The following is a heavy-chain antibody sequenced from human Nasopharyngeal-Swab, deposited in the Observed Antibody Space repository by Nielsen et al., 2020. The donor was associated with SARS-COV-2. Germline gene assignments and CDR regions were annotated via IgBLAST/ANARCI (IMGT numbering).Heavy chain of an antibody. V-gene: IGHV3-30*18. CDR1: GFTFSSSG. D-gene: IGHD4-17*01. J-gene: IGHJ4*02. CDR2: ISYDGSNE. CDR3: AKDVHGDYGGIDY. Sequence: GESLKISCAASGFTFSSSGMDWVRQAPGKGLEWVAVISYDGSNEYYGDSMKGRFTISRDNSKNTLYLQMNSLRVDDTAVYYCAKDVHGDYGGIDYWGQGILVTVSS.